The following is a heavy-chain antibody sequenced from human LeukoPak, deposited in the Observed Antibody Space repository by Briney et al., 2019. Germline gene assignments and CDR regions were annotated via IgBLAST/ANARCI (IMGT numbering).Heavy chain of an antibody. Sequence: GESLKNSFKGSGYSFSNYYIDWVRQMPGKGLEWMGVMYPGGADIRYTPSFQGQVPISADKSIDTAYLQWSTLKAADSAMYYCASRTGSYYPFDSWGQGTLVTVSS. D-gene: IGHD1-26*01. V-gene: IGHV5-51*01. CDR1: GYSFSNYY. CDR3: ASRTGSYYPFDS. CDR2: MYPGGADI. J-gene: IGHJ4*02.